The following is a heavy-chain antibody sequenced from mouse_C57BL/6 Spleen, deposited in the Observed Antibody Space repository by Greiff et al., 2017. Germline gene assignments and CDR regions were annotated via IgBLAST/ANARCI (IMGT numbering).Heavy chain of an antibody. Sequence: EVKVVESGAELVRPGASVKLSCTASGFTFTDDYMHWVKQRPEQGLEWIGWIDPENGDTEYASKFQGKATITADPSSNTAYLQLSSLTSEATAVYYCTTTYYGSRGYAMDDWGQGTSVTVSS. CDR1: GFTFTDDY. CDR3: TTTYYGSRGYAMDD. J-gene: IGHJ4*01. D-gene: IGHD1-1*01. CDR2: IDPENGDT. V-gene: IGHV14-4*01.